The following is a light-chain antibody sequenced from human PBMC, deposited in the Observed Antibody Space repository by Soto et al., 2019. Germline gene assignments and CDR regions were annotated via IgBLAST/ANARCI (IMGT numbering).Light chain of an antibody. V-gene: IGKV1-5*03. J-gene: IGKJ1*01. CDR2: KAS. Sequence: DIQMTQSPSTLSASVGDRVTSTCRASQSISSWLAWYQQNPGKAPKLLIYKASSLESGVPSRFSGSGSGTEFTLTISSLQPDDFATYYCQQYNSYPWTFGQGTKVEIK. CDR1: QSISSW. CDR3: QQYNSYPWT.